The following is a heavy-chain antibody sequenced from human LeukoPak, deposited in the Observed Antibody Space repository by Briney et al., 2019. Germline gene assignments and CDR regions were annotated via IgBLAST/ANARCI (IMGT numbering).Heavy chain of an antibody. V-gene: IGHV4-30-4*01. CDR2: IYYSGST. CDR3: ARVSLGLSYTLYPKPVDY. Sequence: PSQTLSLTCTVSGGSISSGDYYWSWIRQPPGKGLEWIGYIYYSGSTYYNPSLKSRVTISVDTSKNQFSLKLSSVTAADTAVYYCARVSLGLSYTLYPKPVDYWGQGTLVTVSS. D-gene: IGHD2-2*02. CDR1: GGSISSGDYY. J-gene: IGHJ4*02.